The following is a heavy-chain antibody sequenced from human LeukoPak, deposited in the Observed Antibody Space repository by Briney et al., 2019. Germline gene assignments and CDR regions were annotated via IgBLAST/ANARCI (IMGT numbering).Heavy chain of an antibody. CDR1: GFTFSSYG. D-gene: IGHD3-10*02. CDR3: AELGITMIGGV. V-gene: IGHV3-30*18. J-gene: IGHJ6*04. Sequence: SGGSLRLSCAASGFTFSSYGMHWVRQAPGKGLEWVAVISYDGTTKYYGDSVKGRFTISRDNAKNSLYLQMNSLRAEDTAVYYCAELGITMIGGVWGKGTTVTISS. CDR2: ISYDGTTK.